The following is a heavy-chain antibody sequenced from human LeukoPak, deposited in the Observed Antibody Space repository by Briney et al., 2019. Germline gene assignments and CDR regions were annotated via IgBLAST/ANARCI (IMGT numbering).Heavy chain of an antibody. J-gene: IGHJ4*02. Sequence: GGSLRLSCAASGFTFSSYWMSWVRQAPGKGLEWVANIKQEGSEKYYVDSVKGRFTISRDNAKNSLYLQMNSLRADDTAVYYCARGESRYYDSSGYYRLDYWGQGTLVTVSS. CDR1: GFTFSSYW. CDR3: ARGESRYYDSSGYYRLDY. V-gene: IGHV3-7*01. CDR2: IKQEGSEK. D-gene: IGHD3-22*01.